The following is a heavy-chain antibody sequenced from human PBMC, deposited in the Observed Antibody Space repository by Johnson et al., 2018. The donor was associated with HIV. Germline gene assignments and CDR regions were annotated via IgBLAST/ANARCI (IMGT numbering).Heavy chain of an antibody. CDR3: AKDMEDSSGYYGAFDI. Sequence: VQLVESGGGVVRPGGSLRLSCEASGFTFDDYAMHWVRQAPGKGLEWVSGISWNSGNIGYADSVKGRFTISRDNAKNSLYLQINSLRAEDAALYYCAKDMEDSSGYYGAFDIWGQGTMVTVSS. D-gene: IGHD3-22*01. V-gene: IGHV3-9*01. J-gene: IGHJ3*02. CDR2: ISWNSGNI. CDR1: GFTFDDYA.